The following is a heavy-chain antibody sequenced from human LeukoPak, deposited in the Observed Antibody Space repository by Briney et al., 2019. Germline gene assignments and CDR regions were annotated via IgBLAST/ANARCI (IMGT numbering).Heavy chain of an antibody. CDR2: ISGSGGST. V-gene: IGHV3-23*01. D-gene: IGHD3-10*01. Sequence: PGGSLRLSCAASGFTFSSYAMSWVRQAPGKGLEWVSAISGSGGSTYYADSVKGRFTISRDNSKNTLYLQMNSLRAEDTAVYYCVFHRAWFGEFHYWGQGTLVTVSS. CDR1: GFTFSSYA. J-gene: IGHJ4*02. CDR3: VFHRAWFGEFHY.